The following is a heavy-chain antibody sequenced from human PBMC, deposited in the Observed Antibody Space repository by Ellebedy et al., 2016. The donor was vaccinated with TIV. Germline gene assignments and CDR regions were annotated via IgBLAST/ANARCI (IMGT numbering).Heavy chain of an antibody. CDR1: GYTFTNYG. D-gene: IGHD1-26*01. CDR3: ARAGGGSSFDY. Sequence: AASVKVSCKASGYTFTNYGISWVRQAPGQGLEWMGWISPYNGDTNYAQKFQGRVTITADKSTSTAYMELSSLRSEDTAVYYCARAGGGSSFDYWGQGTLVTVSS. V-gene: IGHV1-18*04. CDR2: ISPYNGDT. J-gene: IGHJ4*02.